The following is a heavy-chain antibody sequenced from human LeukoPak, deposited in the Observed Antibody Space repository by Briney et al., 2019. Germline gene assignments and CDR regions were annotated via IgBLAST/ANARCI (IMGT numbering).Heavy chain of an antibody. J-gene: IGHJ4*02. CDR3: ARDVYYYDSSSYYYFDY. Sequence: SETLSLTCTVSGVSISSYYWSWIRQPAGKGLEWIGRIYTSGSTNYNSSLKSRVTMSVDTSKNQFSLKLSSVTAADTAVYYCARDVYYYDSSSYYYFDYWGQGTLVTVSS. V-gene: IGHV4-4*07. CDR1: GVSISSYY. CDR2: IYTSGST. D-gene: IGHD3-22*01.